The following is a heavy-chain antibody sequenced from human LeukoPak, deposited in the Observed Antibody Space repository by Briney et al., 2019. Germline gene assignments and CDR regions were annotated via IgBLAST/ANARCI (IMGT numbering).Heavy chain of an antibody. CDR3: ARRESSSSFDY. J-gene: IGHJ4*02. CDR2: IYPGESNT. CDR1: GYSFTSYW. V-gene: IGHV5-51*01. D-gene: IGHD6-6*01. Sequence: GESLKLSCKGSGYSFTSYWIGWVRQMPGKGLEGMGVIYPGESNTRYSPAFQGQVTTSVDKSISTAYLQWSSLKASDTAMYYCARRESSSSFDYWGQGTLVTVSS.